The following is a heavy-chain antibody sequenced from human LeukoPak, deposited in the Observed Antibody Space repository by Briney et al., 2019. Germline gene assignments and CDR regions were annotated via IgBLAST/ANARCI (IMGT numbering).Heavy chain of an antibody. J-gene: IGHJ4*02. CDR2: INHSGST. Sequence: PSETLSLTCAVSGGSFSGYYWSWIRQPPGKGLEWIGEINHSGSTNYNPSLKSRVTISVDTSKNQFSLKLSSVTAADTAVYYCARGMYGDYGRWRGRPFFFDYWGQGTLVTVSS. V-gene: IGHV4-34*01. CDR3: ARGMYGDYGRWRGRPFFFDY. CDR1: GGSFSGYY. D-gene: IGHD4-17*01.